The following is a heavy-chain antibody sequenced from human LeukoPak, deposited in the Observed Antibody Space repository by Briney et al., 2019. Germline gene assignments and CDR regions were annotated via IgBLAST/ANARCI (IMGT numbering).Heavy chain of an antibody. Sequence: PSETLSLTCAVSGGSISSSNWWSWVRQPPRKGLEWIGQIYHNGRTNYNPSLKSRVTISVDTSKNQFSLKLSSVTAADTAVYYCAKITPGDYARERFNWFDPWGQGTLVTVSS. CDR2: IYHNGRT. V-gene: IGHV4-4*02. CDR3: AKITPGDYARERFNWFDP. J-gene: IGHJ5*02. CDR1: GGSISSSNW. D-gene: IGHD4-17*01.